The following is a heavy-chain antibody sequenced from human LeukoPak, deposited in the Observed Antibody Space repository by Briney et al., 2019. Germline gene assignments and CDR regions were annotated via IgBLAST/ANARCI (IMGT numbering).Heavy chain of an antibody. D-gene: IGHD4-11*01. V-gene: IGHV1-69*04. CDR2: IIPILGIA. CDR3: ARVTYPLGTVTNDY. Sequence: SVKVSCKASGGTFSSYAISWVRQPPGQGLEWMGRIIPILGIANYAQKFQGRVTITADKSTSTAYMELSSLRSEDTAVYYCARVTYPLGTVTNDYWGQGTLVTVSS. CDR1: GGTFSSYA. J-gene: IGHJ4*02.